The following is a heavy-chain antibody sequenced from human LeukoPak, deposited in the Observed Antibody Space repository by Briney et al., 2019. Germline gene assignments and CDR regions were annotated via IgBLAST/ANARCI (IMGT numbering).Heavy chain of an antibody. V-gene: IGHV1-69*02. Sequence: SSVKVSCKASGGTFSSYTISWVRQAPGQGLEWMGRIIPILGIANYAQKFQGRVTITADKSTSTAYMELSSLRSEDTAVYYCASSGSGCQYYLDVWGKGTTVTVSS. CDR3: ASSGSGCQYYLDV. J-gene: IGHJ6*03. D-gene: IGHD3-10*01. CDR2: IIPILGIA. CDR1: GGTFSSYT.